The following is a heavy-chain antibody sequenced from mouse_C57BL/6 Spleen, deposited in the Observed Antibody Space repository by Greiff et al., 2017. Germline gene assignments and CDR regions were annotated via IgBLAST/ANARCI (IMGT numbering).Heavy chain of an antibody. V-gene: IGHV5-6*01. D-gene: IGHD4-1*02. J-gene: IGHJ1*03. Sequence: EVQLVESGGDLVKPGGSLKLSCAASGFTFSSYGMSWVRQTPDKRLEWVATISSGGSYTYYPDSVKGRFTISRDNAKNTLYLQMSSLKSEDTAMYYCANFLDVWGTGTTVTVSS. CDR1: GFTFSSYG. CDR2: ISSGGSYT. CDR3: ANFLDV.